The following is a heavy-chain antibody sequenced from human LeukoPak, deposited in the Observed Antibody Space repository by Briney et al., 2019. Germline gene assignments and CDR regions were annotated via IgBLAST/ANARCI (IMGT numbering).Heavy chain of an antibody. CDR3: AKGTGRYWTFFDY. Sequence: GGSLRLSCAASGFTFDDYAMHWVLQAPRKGLEWVSGISWNSGSIDYADSVKGRFTISRDNAKNSLYLQMNSLRPEDTAFYYCAKGTGRYWTFFDYWGQGTLVTVSS. J-gene: IGHJ4*02. CDR2: ISWNSGSI. D-gene: IGHD1-26*01. CDR1: GFTFDDYA. V-gene: IGHV3-9*01.